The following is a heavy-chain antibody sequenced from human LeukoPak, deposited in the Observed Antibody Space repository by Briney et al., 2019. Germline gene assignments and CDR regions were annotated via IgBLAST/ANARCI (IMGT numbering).Heavy chain of an antibody. J-gene: IGHJ4*02. Sequence: PGGSLRLSCPASGFIFSSYAMSWLRPPPGKGREWVSAISGSGGSTYYADFVKGRVTIFKHNSKNTLYLQLNTLRAEDTAVYFRSDLLWRFGGHPAFDYWGQGTLVTVSS. CDR1: GFIFSSYA. CDR2: ISGSGGST. CDR3: SDLLWRFGGHPAFDY. V-gene: IGHV3-23*01. D-gene: IGHD3-10*01.